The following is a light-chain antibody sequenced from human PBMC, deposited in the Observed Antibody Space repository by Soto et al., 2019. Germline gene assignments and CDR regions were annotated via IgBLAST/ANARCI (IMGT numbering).Light chain of an antibody. Sequence: EIVLTQSPCTLSLSPGERAALSASASQSVSSSYLAWYQQKPGQAPRLLIYGASSRATGIPDRFSGSGSGTDFTLTISRLEPEDFAVYYCQQYGSSPWTFGQGTKVDI. J-gene: IGKJ1*01. V-gene: IGKV3-20*01. CDR2: GAS. CDR3: QQYGSSPWT. CDR1: QSVSSSY.